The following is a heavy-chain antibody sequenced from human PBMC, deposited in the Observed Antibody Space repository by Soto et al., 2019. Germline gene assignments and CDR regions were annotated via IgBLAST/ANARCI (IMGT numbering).Heavy chain of an antibody. V-gene: IGHV4-30-4*01. CDR2: IYYSGST. D-gene: IGHD3-10*01. CDR1: GDSISSGDYY. CDR3: ARGGFGIPTFFDY. Sequence: QVQLQESGPGLVKPSQTLSLTCTVSGDSISSGDYYWSWIRQPPGKGLEWIGYIYYSGSTYYNPSLKSRVTISVDTSKNQFSLKLSSVTAADTAVYYCARGGFGIPTFFDYWGQGTLVTVSS. J-gene: IGHJ4*02.